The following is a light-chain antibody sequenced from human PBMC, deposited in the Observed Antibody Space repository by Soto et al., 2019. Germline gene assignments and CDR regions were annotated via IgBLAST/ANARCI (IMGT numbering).Light chain of an antibody. Sequence: QSVLTQPASVSGSPGQSITISCTGTSTDIGDYTHVSWYQQHPGKAPKLIIYDDSHRPSGVSNRFSGSKSGNTASLTISGLQTEDEADYYCCSCTGIRTSAVFGGGTKVTVL. J-gene: IGLJ2*01. CDR2: DDS. V-gene: IGLV2-14*03. CDR3: CSCTGIRTSAV. CDR1: STDIGDYTH.